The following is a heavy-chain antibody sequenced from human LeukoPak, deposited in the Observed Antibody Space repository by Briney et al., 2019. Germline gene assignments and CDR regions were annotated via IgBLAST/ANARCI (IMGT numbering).Heavy chain of an antibody. CDR2: ISSSSSYI. J-gene: IGHJ5*02. D-gene: IGHD1-26*01. Sequence: GGSLRLSCAASGFTFSSYSMNWVRQAPGKGLEWVSSISSSSSYIYYADSVKGRFTISRDNAKNSLYLQMNSLRAEDTAVYYCARDPGSIVGATGDWFDPWGQGTLVTVSS. CDR1: GFTFSSYS. CDR3: ARDPGSIVGATGDWFDP. V-gene: IGHV3-21*01.